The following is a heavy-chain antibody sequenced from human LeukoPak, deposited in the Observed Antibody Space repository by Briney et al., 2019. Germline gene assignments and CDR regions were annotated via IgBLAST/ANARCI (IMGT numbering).Heavy chain of an antibody. D-gene: IGHD2-21*01. CDR2: ISSSGTYT. CDR3: ARDIYGGHDY. J-gene: IGHJ4*02. CDR1: GLTYRDYY. V-gene: IGHV3-11*06. Sequence: GGSLRLSCAASGLTYRDYYLSGIRQAQAKGLEWVSCISSSGTYTNYADSVKGRFTISRDNAKKSLYLHVNSLRAEDTAVYYCARDIYGGHDYWGQGALLTVSS.